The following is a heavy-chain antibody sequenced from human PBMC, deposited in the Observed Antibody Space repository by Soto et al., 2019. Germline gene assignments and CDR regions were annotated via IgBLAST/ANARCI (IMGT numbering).Heavy chain of an antibody. Sequence: ASVKVSCKASGYTFINYDINWVRQATGQGLEWMGWMSPNSGNTGYAQKFQGRVTMTTDTSTSTAYMELRSLRSDDTAVYYCARGGPSYSSGWWYYFDYWGQGTLVTVSS. V-gene: IGHV1-8*01. CDR3: ARGGPSYSSGWWYYFDY. CDR2: MSPNSGNT. D-gene: IGHD6-19*01. J-gene: IGHJ4*02. CDR1: GYTFINYD.